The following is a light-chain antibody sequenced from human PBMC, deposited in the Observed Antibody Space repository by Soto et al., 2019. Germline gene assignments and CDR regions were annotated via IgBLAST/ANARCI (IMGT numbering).Light chain of an antibody. CDR2: EGS. V-gene: IGLV2-23*03. CDR1: SSDVGSYNL. Sequence: QSALTQPASVSGSPGQSITISCTGTSSDVGSYNLVSWYQQHPGKAPKLMIYEGSKRPSGVSNRFSASKSGNTASLTISVLHAEYEADYYCCSYAGSSTFAVFGGGTKVTVL. J-gene: IGLJ2*01. CDR3: CSYAGSSTFAV.